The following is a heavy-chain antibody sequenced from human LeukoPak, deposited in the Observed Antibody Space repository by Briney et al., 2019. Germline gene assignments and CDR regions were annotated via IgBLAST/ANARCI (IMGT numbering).Heavy chain of an antibody. CDR3: ASTGSCSF. D-gene: IGHD1-14*01. V-gene: IGHV3-7*01. CDR1: GFAFSNYW. CDR2: IKQDGSDK. Sequence: QAGGSLRLSCAASGFAFSNYWMTWVRQAPGKGLEWVANIKQDGSDKYYVDSVKGRVTISRDNAKNSLYLQMNSLRAEDTAVYYCASTGSCSFWGQGTTVTVSS. J-gene: IGHJ3*01.